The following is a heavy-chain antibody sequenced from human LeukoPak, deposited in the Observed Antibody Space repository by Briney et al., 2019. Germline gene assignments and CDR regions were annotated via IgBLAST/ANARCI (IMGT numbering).Heavy chain of an antibody. V-gene: IGHV4-39*01. J-gene: IGHJ4*02. CDR3: ARHNGASYYYDSSGYDYFDY. CDR1: GGSISSSSYD. D-gene: IGHD3-22*01. Sequence: SETLSLTCTVSGGSISSSSYDWGWIRQPPGKGLEWIGSIYYSGSTYYNPSLKSRGTISVDTSKIQFSLKLSSVTAADTAVYYCARHNGASYYYDSSGYDYFDYWGQGTLVTVSS. CDR2: IYYSGST.